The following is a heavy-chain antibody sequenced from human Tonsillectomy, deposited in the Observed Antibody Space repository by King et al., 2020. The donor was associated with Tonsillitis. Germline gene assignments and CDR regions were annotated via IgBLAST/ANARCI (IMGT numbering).Heavy chain of an antibody. CDR1: GFTFSSYD. Sequence: VQLVESGGGVVQPGGSLRLSCAASGFTFSSYDMNWVRQAPGKGLEWVAFIRSDGSNKYYADSVKGRFTISRDNSKNTLNVQINSLRAEDTGVYYCAKAADRAKYYYGMDGWGQGTTVTVSS. CDR2: IRSDGSNK. J-gene: IGHJ6*02. V-gene: IGHV3-30*02. D-gene: IGHD6-13*01. CDR3: AKAADRAKYYYGMDG.